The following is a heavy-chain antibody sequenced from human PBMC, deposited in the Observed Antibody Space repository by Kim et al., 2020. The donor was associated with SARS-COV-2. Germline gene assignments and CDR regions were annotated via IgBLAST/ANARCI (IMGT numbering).Heavy chain of an antibody. CDR3: AKESGGYVLFDQHDAFDI. CDR2: ISGSGGST. CDR1: GFTFSSYA. Sequence: GGSLRLSCAASGFTFSSYAMSWVRQAPGNGLEWVSAISGSGGSTYYADSVKGRFIISRDNSKNTLYLQMNSLRAEDTAVYYCAKESGGYVLFDQHDAFDIWGQGTMVTVSS. V-gene: IGHV3-23*01. J-gene: IGHJ3*02. D-gene: IGHD3-9*01.